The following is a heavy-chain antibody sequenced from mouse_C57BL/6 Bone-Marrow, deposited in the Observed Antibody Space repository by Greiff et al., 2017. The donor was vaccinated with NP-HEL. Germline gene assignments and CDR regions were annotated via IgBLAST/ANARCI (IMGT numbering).Heavy chain of an antibody. Sequence: QLQQPGAELVKPGASVKLSCKASGYTFTSYWMHWVKQRPGQGLEWIGMIHPNSGSTNYNEKFKSKATLTVDKSSSTAYMQLSSLTSEDSAVYYCALTGTGWYFDVWGTGTTVTVSS. D-gene: IGHD4-1*01. J-gene: IGHJ1*03. CDR1: GYTFTSYW. CDR2: IHPNSGST. V-gene: IGHV1-64*01. CDR3: ALTGTGWYFDV.